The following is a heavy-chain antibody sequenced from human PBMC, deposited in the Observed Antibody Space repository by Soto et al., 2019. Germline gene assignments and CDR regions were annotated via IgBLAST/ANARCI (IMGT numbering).Heavy chain of an antibody. D-gene: IGHD2-15*01. J-gene: IGHJ5*02. Sequence: PGGSLRLSCAASGFIFRDYWMNWVRQAPGKGLEWVGRIKSKTDGGTTDYAAPVKGRFTISRDDSKNTLYLQMNSLKTEDTAVYYCTTDDPAAVEGFDPWGQGTLVTVSS. CDR2: IKSKTDGGTT. V-gene: IGHV3-15*07. CDR1: GFIFRDYW. CDR3: TTDDPAAVEGFDP.